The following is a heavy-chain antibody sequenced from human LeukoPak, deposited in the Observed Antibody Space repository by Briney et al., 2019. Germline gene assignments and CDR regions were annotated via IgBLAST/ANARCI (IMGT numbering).Heavy chain of an antibody. J-gene: IGHJ6*02. CDR3: ARADYYYGMDV. Sequence: SETLSLTCAVYGGSFSGYYWSWIRQPPGKGLEWIGEINHSGSTNYNPSLKSRVTISVDTSKKQFSLKLSSVTAADTAVYYCARADYYYGMDVWGQGTTVTVSS. CDR2: INHSGST. CDR1: GGSFSGYY. V-gene: IGHV4-34*01.